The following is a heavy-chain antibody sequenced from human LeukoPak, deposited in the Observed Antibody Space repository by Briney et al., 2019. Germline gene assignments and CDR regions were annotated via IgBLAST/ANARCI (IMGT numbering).Heavy chain of an antibody. CDR3: ASPNCSSTSCYHYYYYGMDV. J-gene: IGHJ6*02. V-gene: IGHV1-69*04. Sequence: GASVKVSCKASGGTFSSYAISWVRQAPGQGLEWMGRIIPILGIANYAQRFQGRVTITADKSTSTAHMELSSLRSEDTAVYYCASPNCSSTSCYHYYYYGMDVWGQGTTVTVSS. CDR2: IIPILGIA. D-gene: IGHD2-2*01. CDR1: GGTFSSYA.